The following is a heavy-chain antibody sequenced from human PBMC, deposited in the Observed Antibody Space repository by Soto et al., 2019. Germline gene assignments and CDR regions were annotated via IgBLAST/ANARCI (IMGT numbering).Heavy chain of an antibody. CDR1: GGTFSNHA. V-gene: IGHV1-69*13. D-gene: IGHD1-1*01. Sequence: SVKVSCKASGGTFSNHAINWVRQAPGQGPEWMGVIILPFGTPNYAQRFQGRVTITADESMTTAYMELSSLRSEDTAVYYCARNGVGTYHFDYWGQGTLVTVSS. J-gene: IGHJ4*02. CDR2: IILPFGTP. CDR3: ARNGVGTYHFDY.